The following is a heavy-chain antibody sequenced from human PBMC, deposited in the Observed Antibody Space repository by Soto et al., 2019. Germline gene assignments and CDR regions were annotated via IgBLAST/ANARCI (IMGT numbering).Heavy chain of an antibody. Sequence: ASVKVPCKASGYTFSGSVMHWVRQAPGQGLEWMGWINADNGNTKYSQKFQGRVTMTWDTSASTAYMELSSLRSEDTAIYYCASEIDATTATSLDYWGQGTLVTVSS. J-gene: IGHJ4*02. CDR3: ASEIDATTATSLDY. CDR1: GYTFSGSV. CDR2: INADNGNT. D-gene: IGHD4-17*01. V-gene: IGHV1-3*01.